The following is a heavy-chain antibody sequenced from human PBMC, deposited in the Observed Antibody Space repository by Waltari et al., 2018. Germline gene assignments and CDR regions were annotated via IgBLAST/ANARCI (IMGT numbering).Heavy chain of an antibody. D-gene: IGHD3-10*01. J-gene: IGHJ3*02. Sequence: QVQLQQWGAGLLKPSETLYLTCAVYGGSFSGYYWSWIRQPPGKGLEWIGEINHSGSTNYNPSLKSRVTISVDTSKNQFSLKLSSVTAADTAVYYCARRVTMVRGVRDAFDIWGQGTMVTVSS. V-gene: IGHV4-34*01. CDR3: ARRVTMVRGVRDAFDI. CDR1: GGSFSGYY. CDR2: INHSGST.